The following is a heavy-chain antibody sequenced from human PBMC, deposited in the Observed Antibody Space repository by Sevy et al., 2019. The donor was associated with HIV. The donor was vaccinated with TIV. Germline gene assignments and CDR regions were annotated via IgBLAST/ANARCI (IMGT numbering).Heavy chain of an antibody. J-gene: IGHJ6*02. Sequence: GGSLRLSCAASGFTFSSYWMHWVRQAPGKGRVWVSRINSDGSSTIYADSVKGRFTISSDNAKNTLYLQMNSLRAEGLAAYYCASPGGYSDGYSYYYYGMDVWGQGTTVTVSS. D-gene: IGHD5-18*01. CDR3: ASPGGYSDGYSYYYYGMDV. CDR1: GFTFSSYW. V-gene: IGHV3-74*01. CDR2: INSDGSST.